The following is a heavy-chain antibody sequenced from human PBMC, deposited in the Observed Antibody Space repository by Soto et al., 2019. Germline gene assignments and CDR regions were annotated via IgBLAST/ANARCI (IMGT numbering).Heavy chain of an antibody. V-gene: IGHV1-2*02. J-gene: IGHJ4*02. D-gene: IGHD1-26*01. Sequence: GASVKVSCKASGYTFTVYYMHWVRQAPGQGLEWVGWINPKSGGTMYPQKFQGRVTMTWDTSISTAYMALTRLRSDDTAVYYCARDLAKGGGSAGFDYWGQGTLVIVYS. CDR1: GYTFTVYY. CDR2: INPKSGGT. CDR3: ARDLAKGGGSAGFDY.